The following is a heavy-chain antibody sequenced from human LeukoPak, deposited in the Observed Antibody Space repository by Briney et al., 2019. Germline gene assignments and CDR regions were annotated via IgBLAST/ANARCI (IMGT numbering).Heavy chain of an antibody. CDR3: ARDCWDYGSGSYCGIDY. CDR2: ITSSSNYI. D-gene: IGHD3-10*01. V-gene: IGHV3-21*03. CDR1: GFTFSSYN. J-gene: IGHJ4*02. Sequence: GGSLRLSCAASGFTFSSYNMNWVRQAPGQGLGWVSSITSSSNYIYYADSVKGRFTISRDNAKNSLYLQMNSLRAEDTTVYYCARDCWDYGSGSYCGIDYWGQGTLVTVSS.